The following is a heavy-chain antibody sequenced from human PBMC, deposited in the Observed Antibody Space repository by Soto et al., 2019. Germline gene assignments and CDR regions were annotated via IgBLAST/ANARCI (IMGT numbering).Heavy chain of an antibody. CDR3: ARXSIPAAIPVFYYYGMDV. J-gene: IGHJ6*02. V-gene: IGHV1-69*13. CDR2: IIPIFGTA. Sequence: SVKVSCKASGGTFSSYAISWVRQAPGQGLEWMGGIIPIFGTANYAQKFQGRVTITADESTSTAYMELSSLRSEDTAVYYCARXSIPAAIPVFYYYGMDVWGRGTTVTVSS. D-gene: IGHD2-2*02. CDR1: GGTFSSYA.